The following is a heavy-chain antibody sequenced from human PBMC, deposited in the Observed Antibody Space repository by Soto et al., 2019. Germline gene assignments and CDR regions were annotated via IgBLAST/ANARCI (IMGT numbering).Heavy chain of an antibody. CDR1: GGSISSSGYY. J-gene: IGHJ5*02. D-gene: IGHD4-17*01. Sequence: QVQLQESGPGLVKPSQTLSLTCTVSGGSISSSGYYWSWIRQHPEKGLEWIGNIYYSGGTYYNPSLKSRLTISIDASNNQCSLKLSSVTAADTAIYYCVRAAYGDYGRLNWFDPWGQGTLVTVSS. CDR2: IYYSGGT. CDR3: VRAAYGDYGRLNWFDP. V-gene: IGHV4-31*03.